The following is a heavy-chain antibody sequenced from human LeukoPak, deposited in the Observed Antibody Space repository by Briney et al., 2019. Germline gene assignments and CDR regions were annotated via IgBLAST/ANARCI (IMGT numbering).Heavy chain of an antibody. Sequence: SVKVSCKASGYIFTNYAISWVRQAPGQGLEWMGGIIPIFGTANYAQKFQGRVTITADESTSTAYMELSSLRSEDTAVYYCAREEGDGYNSISYYGMDVWGQGTTVTVSS. CDR1: GYIFTNYA. J-gene: IGHJ6*02. D-gene: IGHD5-24*01. V-gene: IGHV1-69*13. CDR2: IIPIFGTA. CDR3: AREEGDGYNSISYYGMDV.